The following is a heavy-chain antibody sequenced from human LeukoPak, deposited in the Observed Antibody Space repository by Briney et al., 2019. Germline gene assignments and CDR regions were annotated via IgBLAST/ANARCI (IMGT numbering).Heavy chain of an antibody. V-gene: IGHV1-69*04. J-gene: IGHJ4*02. D-gene: IGHD5-12*01. CDR1: GGTFSSYA. CDR2: IIPILGIA. CDR3: ARGPPIGYDPSDY. Sequence: SVKVSCKASGGTFSSYAISWVRQAPGQGLEWMGRIIPILGIANYAQKFQGRVTITADKSTSTAYMELSSLRSEDTAVYYCARGPPIGYDPSDYWGQGTLVTVSS.